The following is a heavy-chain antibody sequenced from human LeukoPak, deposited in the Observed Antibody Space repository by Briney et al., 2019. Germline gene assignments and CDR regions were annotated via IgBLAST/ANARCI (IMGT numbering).Heavy chain of an antibody. CDR1: GGAITNYY. J-gene: IGHJ1*01. V-gene: IGHV4-4*07. Sequence: SETLSLTCGVSGGAITNYYWSWIRQPAGKGLEWIGRIYTSGSTNYNPSLKSRVTMSVDTSKNQFSLKLSSVTAADTAVYYCASTYYDFWSEHWGQGTLVTVSS. D-gene: IGHD3-3*01. CDR3: ASTYYDFWSEH. CDR2: IYTSGST.